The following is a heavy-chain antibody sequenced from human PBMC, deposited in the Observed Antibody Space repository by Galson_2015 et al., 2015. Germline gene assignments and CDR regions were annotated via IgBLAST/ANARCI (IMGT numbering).Heavy chain of an antibody. CDR3: ARVPTHDFWSGYSNYYYYYMDV. CDR1: GGSISSYY. D-gene: IGHD3-3*01. V-gene: IGHV4-59*01. J-gene: IGHJ6*03. CDR2: IYYSGST. Sequence: SETLSLTCTVSGGSISSYYWSWIRQPPGKGLEWIGYIYYSGSTNYNPSLKSRVTISVDTSKNQFSLKLSSVTAADTAVYYCARVPTHDFWSGYSNYYYYYMDVWGKGTTVTVSS.